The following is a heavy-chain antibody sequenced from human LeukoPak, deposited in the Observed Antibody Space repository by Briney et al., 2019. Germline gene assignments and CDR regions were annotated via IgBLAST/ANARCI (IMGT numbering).Heavy chain of an antibody. Sequence: GGSLRLSCAASGFTFSSYSMNWVRQAPGKGLEWVSSISSSSSYIYYADSVKGRFTISRDNAKNSLYLQMNSLRAEDTAVYYCARINQLERTTNFDYWAREPWSPSPQ. CDR3: ARINQLERTTNFDY. CDR1: GFTFSSYS. J-gene: IGHJ4*02. CDR2: ISSSSSYI. D-gene: IGHD1-1*01. V-gene: IGHV3-21*01.